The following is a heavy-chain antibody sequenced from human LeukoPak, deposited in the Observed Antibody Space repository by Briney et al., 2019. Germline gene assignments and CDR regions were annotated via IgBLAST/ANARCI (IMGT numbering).Heavy chain of an antibody. CDR3: ARVYSSGWNPYFDY. Sequence: GASVKVSCKASGGTFSSYAISWVRQAPGQGLEWMGGIIPIFGTANYAQKFQGRVTITADESTSTAYMELSSLRSEDTAVYYCARVYSSGWNPYFDYWGQGTLVTASS. V-gene: IGHV1-69*13. CDR1: GGTFSSYA. D-gene: IGHD6-19*01. CDR2: IIPIFGTA. J-gene: IGHJ4*02.